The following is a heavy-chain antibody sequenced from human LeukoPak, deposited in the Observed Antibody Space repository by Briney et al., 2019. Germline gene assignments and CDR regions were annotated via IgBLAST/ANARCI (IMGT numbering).Heavy chain of an antibody. D-gene: IGHD3-3*01. Sequence: SVKVSCKASGGTLSSYAISWVRQAPGQGLEWMGGIIPIFGTANYAQKFQGRVTITADESTSTAYMELSSLRSEDTAVYYCAGKYYDFWSGYSGVNYWGQGTLVTVSS. J-gene: IGHJ4*02. V-gene: IGHV1-69*13. CDR2: IIPIFGTA. CDR1: GGTLSSYA. CDR3: AGKYYDFWSGYSGVNY.